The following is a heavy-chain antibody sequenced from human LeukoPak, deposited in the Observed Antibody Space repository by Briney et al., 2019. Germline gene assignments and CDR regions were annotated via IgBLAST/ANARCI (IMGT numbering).Heavy chain of an antibody. CDR2: FYTGGST. CDR3: AREDITMVRGVMYNWFDP. CDR1: GVSISSITYY. V-gene: IGHV4-61*02. J-gene: IGHJ5*02. D-gene: IGHD3-10*01. Sequence: PSETLSLTCTVSGVSISSITYYWSWIRQPAGKGLEWIGRFYTGGSTNYNPSLKSRVTISVDTSKNQFSLNLRSVTAADTAVYYCAREDITMVRGVMYNWFDPWGQGTLVTVSS.